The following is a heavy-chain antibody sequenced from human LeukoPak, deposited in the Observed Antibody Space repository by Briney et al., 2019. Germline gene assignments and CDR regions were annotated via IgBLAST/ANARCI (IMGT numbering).Heavy chain of an antibody. J-gene: IGHJ4*02. CDR3: ARESVGATKGDY. D-gene: IGHD1-26*01. CDR2: IYYSGST. Sequence: SETLSLTCTVSGGSISSSSYYWGWIRQPPGKGLEWIGSIYYSGSTYYNPSLKSRVTISVDTSKNQFSLKLCSVTAADTAVYYCARESVGATKGDYWGQGTLVTVSS. V-gene: IGHV4-39*07. CDR1: GGSISSSSYY.